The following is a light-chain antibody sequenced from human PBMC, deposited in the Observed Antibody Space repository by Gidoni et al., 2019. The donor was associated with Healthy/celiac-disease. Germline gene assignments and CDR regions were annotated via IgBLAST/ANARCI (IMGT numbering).Light chain of an antibody. CDR3: QSYDSSLSVVV. CDR2: GNS. CDR1: SSNIGAGYD. Sequence: QSVLTQPPSVSGPPGQRVTISCTGSSSNIGAGYDVHWYQQLPGTAAKLLIYGNSNRPSGVPDRFSGSKSGTSASLAITGLQAEDEADYYCQSYDSSLSVVVFGGGTKLTVL. J-gene: IGLJ2*01. V-gene: IGLV1-40*01.